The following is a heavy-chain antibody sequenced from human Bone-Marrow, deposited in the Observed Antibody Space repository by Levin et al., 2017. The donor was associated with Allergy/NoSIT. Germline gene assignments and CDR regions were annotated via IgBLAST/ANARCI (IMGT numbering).Heavy chain of an antibody. CDR2: LNPNSGNT. CDR3: ARGLLLYPHAFDI. J-gene: IGHJ3*02. CDR1: GYSFSRYD. Sequence: ASVKVSCKATGYSFSRYDINWVRQATGQGPAWMGWLNPNSGNTVLAQKFQGRVTLTRNTSISTAYLELSSLRDDDTALYYCARGLLLYPHAFDIWGQGTVVTVSS. V-gene: IGHV1-8*01. D-gene: IGHD2-2*02.